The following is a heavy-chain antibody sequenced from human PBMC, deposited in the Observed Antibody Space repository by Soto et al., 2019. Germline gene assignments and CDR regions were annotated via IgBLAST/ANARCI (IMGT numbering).Heavy chain of an antibody. CDR2: FSGSVGRTSGRT. D-gene: IGHD2-8*02. Sequence: EVQLLESGGGLVQPGGSLRLSCTASGFSFSTYAMSWVRQAPGEGPEWVSTFSGSVGRTSGRTYYADSVKGRFTISRDDPKSTLLLPMNSMRAGDTALYYSVKDWTGAKCPCMDVWGRGTTVTVSS. J-gene: IGHJ6*02. V-gene: IGHV3-23*01. CDR3: VKDWTGAKCPCMDV. CDR1: GFSFSTYA.